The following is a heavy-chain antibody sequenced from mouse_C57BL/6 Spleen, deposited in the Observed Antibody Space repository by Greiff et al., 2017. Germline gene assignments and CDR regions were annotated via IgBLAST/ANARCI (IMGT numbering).Heavy chain of an antibody. J-gene: IGHJ3*01. CDR2: ISDGGSYT. Sequence: EVQLVESGGGLVKPGGSLKLSCAASGFTFSSYAMSWVRQTPEKRLEWVATISDGGSYTYYPDNVKGRFTISRDNAKNNLYLQMSHLKSEDTAMYYCARDPDSGPFAYWGQGTLVTVSA. CDR1: GFTFSSYA. V-gene: IGHV5-4*01. CDR3: ARDPDSGPFAY. D-gene: IGHD3-1*01.